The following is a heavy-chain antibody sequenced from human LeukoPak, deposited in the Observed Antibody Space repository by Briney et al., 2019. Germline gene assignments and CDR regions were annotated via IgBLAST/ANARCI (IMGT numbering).Heavy chain of an antibody. Sequence: SETLSLTCTVSGGSISSYYWSWIRQPPGKGLEWIGYIYYSGSTNYNPSLKSRVTISVDTSKNQFSLKLSSVTAADTAVYYCARGQGGTEATFDYWGQGTLVTVSS. CDR1: GGSISSYY. D-gene: IGHD4-23*01. J-gene: IGHJ4*02. CDR3: ARGQGGTEATFDY. V-gene: IGHV4-59*01. CDR2: IYYSGST.